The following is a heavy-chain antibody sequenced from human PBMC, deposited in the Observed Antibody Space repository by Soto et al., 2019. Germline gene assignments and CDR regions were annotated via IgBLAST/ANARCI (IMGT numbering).Heavy chain of an antibody. D-gene: IGHD4-17*01. Sequence: EEQLVESGGGLVQPGGSLRLSCAASGFTFSSHSMNWVRQAPGKGLEWVSYISGSSSAIYYADSVKARFTISRDNAKNSLFQQMNSLREEDTAIYYCARYDYDNYGGALEIWGQGTMVTGSS. CDR3: ARYDYDNYGGALEI. CDR2: ISGSSSAI. CDR1: GFTFSSHS. J-gene: IGHJ3*02. V-gene: IGHV3-48*02.